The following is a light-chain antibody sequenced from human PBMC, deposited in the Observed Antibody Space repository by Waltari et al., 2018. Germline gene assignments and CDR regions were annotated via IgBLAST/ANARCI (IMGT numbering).Light chain of an antibody. CDR2: GAS. J-gene: IGKJ2*01. Sequence: VLTQSPGTLSLSPGERATLSCRASQSITKKFLAWYQQKPGQAPRLLSYGASSRAAGIPDRFSGSGSGTDFTLTISRLEPEDSAVYYCQQYGSSVMYTFGQGTKLEIK. CDR3: QQYGSSVMYT. V-gene: IGKV3-20*01. CDR1: QSITKKF.